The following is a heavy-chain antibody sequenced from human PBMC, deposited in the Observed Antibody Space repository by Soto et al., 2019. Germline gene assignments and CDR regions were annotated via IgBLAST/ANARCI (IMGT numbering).Heavy chain of an antibody. Sequence: QVQLVESGGGVVQPGRSLRLSCAAYGFTFSSYGMHWVRQAPGKGLEWVAVISYDGSNKYYADSVKGRFTISRDNSKNTLYLQMNSLRAEDTAVYYCAKAGIAVAGTRNGWFDPWGQGTLVTVSS. V-gene: IGHV3-30*18. CDR2: ISYDGSNK. CDR1: GFTFSSYG. CDR3: AKAGIAVAGTRNGWFDP. D-gene: IGHD6-19*01. J-gene: IGHJ5*02.